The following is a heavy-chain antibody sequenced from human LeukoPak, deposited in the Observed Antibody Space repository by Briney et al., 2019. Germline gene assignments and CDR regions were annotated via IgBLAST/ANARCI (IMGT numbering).Heavy chain of an antibody. CDR3: AKDNDFWSGFGDAFDI. CDR2: ISGSGGST. CDR1: GFTFSSYA. D-gene: IGHD3-3*01. Sequence: GGSLRLSCAASGFTFSSYAMSWVRQAPGKGLEWVSAISGSGGSTYYADSVKGRFTISRDNSMNTLYLQMNSLRAEDTAVYYCAKDNDFWSGFGDAFDIWGQGTMVTVSS. V-gene: IGHV3-23*01. J-gene: IGHJ3*02.